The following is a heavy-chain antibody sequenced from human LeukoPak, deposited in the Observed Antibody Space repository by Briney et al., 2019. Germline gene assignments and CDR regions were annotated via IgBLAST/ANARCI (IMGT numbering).Heavy chain of an antibody. CDR1: GYTFTSYG. CDR2: ISPYNGNT. V-gene: IGHV1-18*04. J-gene: IGHJ5*02. CDR3: ARVVVAGGGNWFDP. Sequence: ASVKVSCKASGYTFTSYGISWVRQAPGQGLEWMGWISPYNGNTNYAQNLQGRVTMTTDTSTSTAYMELRSLRSDDAAVYYCARVVVAGGGNWFDPWGQGTLVTVSS. D-gene: IGHD6-19*01.